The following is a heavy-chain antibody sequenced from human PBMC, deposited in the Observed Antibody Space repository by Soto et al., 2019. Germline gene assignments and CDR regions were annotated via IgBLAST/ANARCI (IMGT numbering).Heavy chain of an antibody. D-gene: IGHD1-7*01. CDR3: ARSLPGTYGAFDL. Sequence: GVLRLSCAASGFTFDDYTMHWVRQSPGKGLVWVSRISGDGSSTTYADSVRCRFTISRDNAKNTVYLQMDSLRAEDTAVYYCARSLPGTYGAFDLWGQGTMVTVSS. J-gene: IGHJ3*01. CDR1: GFTFDDYT. V-gene: IGHV3-74*01. CDR2: ISGDGSST.